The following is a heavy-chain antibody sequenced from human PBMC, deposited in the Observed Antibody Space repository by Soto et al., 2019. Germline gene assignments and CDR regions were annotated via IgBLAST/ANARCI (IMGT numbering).Heavy chain of an antibody. V-gene: IGHV1-69*01. Sequence: QVQLVQSGAEVKKPGSSVKVSCKASGGTFSSYAISWVRQSPGQGLEWVGGFIPIFGTANYAQKFQGRVTITADESTSTAYMELSSLRSEDTAVYYCARSHSSSSRYYYCYGMDVWGQGTTVTVSS. CDR1: GGTFSSYA. CDR2: FIPIFGTA. D-gene: IGHD6-6*01. CDR3: ARSHSSSSRYYYCYGMDV. J-gene: IGHJ6*02.